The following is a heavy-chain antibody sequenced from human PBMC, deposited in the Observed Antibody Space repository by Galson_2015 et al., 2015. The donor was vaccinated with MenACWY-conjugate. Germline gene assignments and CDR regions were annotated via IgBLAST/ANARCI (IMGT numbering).Heavy chain of an antibody. CDR2: ISRSSSTI. D-gene: IGHD3-3*01. Sequence: SLRLSCAASGFTFSSYCMRWVRQAPGKGLEWVSSISRSSSTIYYSDSVKGRLTISRDDAKSTLYLLMNSLRDEDTAVYYCARGDFWSGAAYFDYWGQGTLVTVSS. J-gene: IGHJ4*02. CDR1: GFTFSSYC. CDR3: ARGDFWSGAAYFDY. V-gene: IGHV3-48*02.